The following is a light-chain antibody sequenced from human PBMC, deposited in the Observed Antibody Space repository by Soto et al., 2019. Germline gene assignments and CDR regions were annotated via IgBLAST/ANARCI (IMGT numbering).Light chain of an antibody. CDR3: GSYTTNNPMI. V-gene: IGLV2-14*01. CDR1: SGDVGAYNY. CDR2: DVS. Sequence: QSVLTQPASVSGSPGQSITISCAGTSGDVGAYNYVTWFQQYPGKVPKLIIYDVSDRPSGVSDRFSGSKSGNTASLTISGLLAEDEADYYCGSYTTNNPMIFGGGTKLTVL. J-gene: IGLJ2*01.